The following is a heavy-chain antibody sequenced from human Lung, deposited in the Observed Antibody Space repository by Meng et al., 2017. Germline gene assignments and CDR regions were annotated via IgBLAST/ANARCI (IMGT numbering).Heavy chain of an antibody. CDR2: IYHSGST. CDR3: ARGSITMVRGVSVFDP. CDR1: GGSISSSNW. D-gene: IGHD3-10*01. J-gene: IGHJ5*02. V-gene: IGHV4-4*02. Sequence: LQVSSSDLLRRWGPRSLTLPVSGGSISSSNWWSWVRQPPGKGLEWIGEIYHSGSTNYNPSLKSRVTISVDKSKNQFSLKLSSVTAADTAVYYCARGSITMVRGVSVFDPWGQGTLVTVSS.